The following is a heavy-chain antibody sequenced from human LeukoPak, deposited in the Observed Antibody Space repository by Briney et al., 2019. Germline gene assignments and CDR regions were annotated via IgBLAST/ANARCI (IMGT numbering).Heavy chain of an antibody. V-gene: IGHV4-34*01. D-gene: IGHD3-16*01. Sequence: PSETLSLTCAVYGGSFSGYYWSWIRQPPGKGLEWIGEINHSGSTNYNPSLKSRVTISVDTSKNQFSLKLSSVTAADTAVYYCARKHWGNDYWGQGTLVTVSS. CDR3: ARKHWGNDY. CDR2: INHSGST. CDR1: GGSFSGYY. J-gene: IGHJ4*02.